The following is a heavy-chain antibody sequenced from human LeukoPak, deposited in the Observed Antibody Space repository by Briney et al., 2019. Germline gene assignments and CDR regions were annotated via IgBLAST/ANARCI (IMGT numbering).Heavy chain of an antibody. CDR1: GYSISSGYY. D-gene: IGHD2-2*01. CDR2: IYHSGST. CDR3: ARVPLPASIFDWFDP. Sequence: SETLSLTCAVSGYSISSGYYWGWVRQPPGKGLEWIGSIYHSGSTYYNPSLKSRVTISVDTSKNQFSLKLSSVTAADTAVYYCARVPLPASIFDWFDPWGQGTLVTVSS. J-gene: IGHJ5*02. V-gene: IGHV4-38-2*01.